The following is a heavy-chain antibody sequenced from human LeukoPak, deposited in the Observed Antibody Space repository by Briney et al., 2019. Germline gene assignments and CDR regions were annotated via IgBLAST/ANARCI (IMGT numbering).Heavy chain of an antibody. CDR1: GLTFSNYA. J-gene: IGHJ4*02. CDR2: ITDSGGRV. V-gene: IGHV3-23*01. CDR3: AKSLVARWVADY. D-gene: IGHD2-15*01. Sequence: GGSLRLSCAPSGLTFSNYAMNWVRQAPGGGLEGFSDITDSGGRVFCADSVKARFTVSRDNSENTLYLQMKTLRAEDTAIYFCAKSLVARWVADYWGQGTLVTVSS.